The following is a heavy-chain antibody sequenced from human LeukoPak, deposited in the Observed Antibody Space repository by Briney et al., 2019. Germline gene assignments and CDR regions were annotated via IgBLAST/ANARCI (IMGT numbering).Heavy chain of an antibody. CDR1: GFTFSSYG. D-gene: IGHD6-19*01. CDR3: AKDRGSSGNYYFDY. V-gene: IGHV3-30*18. CDR2: ISYDGSNK. Sequence: GGSLRLSCAASGFTFSSYGMHWVRQAPGKGLEWVAVISYDGSNKYYADSVKGRFTISRDNSKNTLYLQMNSLGAEDTAVYYCAKDRGSSGNYYFDYWGQGTLVTISS. J-gene: IGHJ4*02.